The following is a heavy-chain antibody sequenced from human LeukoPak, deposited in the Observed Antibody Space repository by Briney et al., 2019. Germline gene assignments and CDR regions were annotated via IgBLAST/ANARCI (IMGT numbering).Heavy chain of an antibody. CDR1: GFSFSSYG. V-gene: IGHV3-74*01. CDR3: ARGRGGYYYDY. J-gene: IGHJ4*02. Sequence: GGSLRLSCAASGFSFSSYGMHWVRQAPGKGLVWVSRINSDGTSTSYADSVKGRFTMSRDNAKNTLYLQMNSLRAEDTAVYYCARGRGGYYYDYWGQGTVVTVSP. CDR2: INSDGTST. D-gene: IGHD2-15*01.